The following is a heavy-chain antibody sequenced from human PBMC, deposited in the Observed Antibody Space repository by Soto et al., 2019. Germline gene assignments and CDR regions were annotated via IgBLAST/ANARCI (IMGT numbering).Heavy chain of an antibody. J-gene: IGHJ4*02. CDR2: TSAYNGNT. CDR1: GYTFTSYG. V-gene: IGHV1-18*04. D-gene: IGHD3-22*01. Sequence: ASVKVSCKASGYTFTSYGISWVRQAPGQGLEWMGWTSAYNGNTNYAQKLQGRVTMTTDTSTSTAYMELRSLRSDDTAVYYCARVEGGYYDSSGYYLDYWGQGTLVTV. CDR3: ARVEGGYYDSSGYYLDY.